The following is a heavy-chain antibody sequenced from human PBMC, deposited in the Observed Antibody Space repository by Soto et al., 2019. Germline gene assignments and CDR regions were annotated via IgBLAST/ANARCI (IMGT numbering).Heavy chain of an antibody. CDR2: ISYDGSNK. Sequence: QVQLVESGGGVVQPGRSLRLSCAASGFTFSSYAMHWVRQAPGKGLEWVAVISYDGSNKYYADSVKGRFTISRDNSKNTLYLQMNSLRAEDTAVYYCARVLVFFGMDVWGQGTTVTVSS. V-gene: IGHV3-30-3*01. D-gene: IGHD3-3*02. CDR3: ARVLVFFGMDV. J-gene: IGHJ6*02. CDR1: GFTFSSYA.